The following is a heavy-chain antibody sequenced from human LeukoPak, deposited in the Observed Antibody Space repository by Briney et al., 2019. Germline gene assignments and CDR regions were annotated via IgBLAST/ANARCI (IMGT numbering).Heavy chain of an antibody. CDR3: ARDLYYYDSSGYCDAFDI. CDR2: INHSGST. J-gene: IGHJ3*02. V-gene: IGHV4-34*01. CDR1: GGSFSGYY. Sequence: KTSETLSLTCAVYGGSFSGYYWSWIRQPPGKGLEWIGEINHSGSTNYNPSLKSRVTISVDTSKNQFSLKLSSVTAADTAVYYCARDLYYYDSSGYCDAFDIWGQGTMVTVSS. D-gene: IGHD3-22*01.